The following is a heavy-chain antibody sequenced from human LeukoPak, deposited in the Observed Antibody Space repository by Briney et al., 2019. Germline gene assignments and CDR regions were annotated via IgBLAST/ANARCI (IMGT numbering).Heavy chain of an antibody. Sequence: GRSLRLSCSASGFISKMFGMHWLPQAPGEGVECVALISKEGETYYTDSVKGRFTISRDTSTNTVNLQMDSLTSEDTAVYFCARDDSGWITGKIRYWGQGTLVSVSS. CDR1: GFISKMFG. J-gene: IGHJ4*02. D-gene: IGHD6-19*01. CDR2: ISKEGET. CDR3: ARDDSGWITGKIRY. V-gene: IGHV3-30*10.